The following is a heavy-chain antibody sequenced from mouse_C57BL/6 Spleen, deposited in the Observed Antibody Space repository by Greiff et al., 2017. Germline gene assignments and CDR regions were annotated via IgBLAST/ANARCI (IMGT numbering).Heavy chain of an antibody. V-gene: IGHV3-6*01. CDR1: GYSITSGYY. Sequence: DVKLQESGPGLVKPSQSLSLTCSVTGYSITSGYYWNWIRQFPGNKLEWMGYISYDGSNNYNPSLKNRISITRDTSKNQFFLKLNSVTTEDTATYYCAREFYYGNYEAYWGQGTLVTVSA. D-gene: IGHD2-1*01. J-gene: IGHJ3*01. CDR3: AREFYYGNYEAY. CDR2: ISYDGSN.